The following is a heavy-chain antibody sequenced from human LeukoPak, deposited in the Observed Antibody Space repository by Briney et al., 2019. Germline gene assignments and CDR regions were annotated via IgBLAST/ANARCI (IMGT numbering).Heavy chain of an antibody. V-gene: IGHV4-61*01. Sequence: PSQTLSLTCTVSGGSVSSGSYYWSWIRQPPGKGLEWIGYIYYSGSTNYNPSLKSRVTISVDTFKNQFSLKLSSVTAADTAVYYCARVIATASYYFDYWGQGTLVTVSS. CDR2: IYYSGST. J-gene: IGHJ4*02. CDR3: ARVIATASYYFDY. D-gene: IGHD1-26*01. CDR1: GGSVSSGSYY.